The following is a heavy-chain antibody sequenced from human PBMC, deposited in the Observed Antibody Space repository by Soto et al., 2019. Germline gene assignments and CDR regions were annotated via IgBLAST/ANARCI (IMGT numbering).Heavy chain of an antibody. CDR3: TRHAIIPKLLYGMDV. CDR1: CGSVSGYY. Sequence: SETLSLTCTVSCGSVSGYYWSWIRQPPGKGLEWLGYIFYAGTTLYNPSVQSRVSITVDTSKNQFSLKLSSVTAADTAVYYCTRHAIIPKLLYGMDVWGQGTTVTVSS. V-gene: IGHV4-59*02. D-gene: IGHD2-15*01. CDR2: IFYAGTT. J-gene: IGHJ6*02.